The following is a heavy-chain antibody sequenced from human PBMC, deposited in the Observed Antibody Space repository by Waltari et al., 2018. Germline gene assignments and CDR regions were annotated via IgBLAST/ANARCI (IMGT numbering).Heavy chain of an antibody. J-gene: IGHJ6*02. CDR3: ARQFGIVGVVITTYYGMDV. Sequence: QVQLVQSGAEVKKPGASVKVLCKASGYTFTSYDINWVRQATAHGLEWIGWMNPNSGNTGYAQKFQGRVTMTRNTSISTAYMELSSLSSEDTAVYYCARQFGIVGVVITTYYGMDVWGQGTTVTVSS. CDR2: MNPNSGNT. D-gene: IGHD3-3*01. V-gene: IGHV1-8*02. CDR1: GYTFTSYD.